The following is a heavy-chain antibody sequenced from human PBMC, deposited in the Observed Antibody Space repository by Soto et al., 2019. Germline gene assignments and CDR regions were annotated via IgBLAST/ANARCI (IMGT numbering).Heavy chain of an antibody. J-gene: IGHJ3*02. CDR3: ARAGQGASCSGGSCYIAASDS. Sequence: EVHLVASGGGLVQPGGSLRLSCEASGFNFSSYDMHWVRQATGTGLEWVSVIGTAGDTFYTVSVKGRFTISRENGKNSLYLQMNSLRAGDTAVYYCARAGQGASCSGGSCYIAASDSWGQGTIVTVSS. CDR2: IGTAGDT. CDR1: GFNFSSYD. V-gene: IGHV3-13*01. D-gene: IGHD2-15*01.